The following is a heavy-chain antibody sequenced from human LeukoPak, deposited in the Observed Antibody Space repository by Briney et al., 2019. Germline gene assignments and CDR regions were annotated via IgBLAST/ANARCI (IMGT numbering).Heavy chain of an antibody. CDR1: GFTVSSNY. CDR3: ARVPNYYDSSGYYYPYYGMDV. CDR2: IYSGGST. J-gene: IGHJ6*02. V-gene: IGHV3-66*01. D-gene: IGHD3-22*01. Sequence: GGSLRLSCAASGFTVSSNYMSWVRQAPGKGLEWVSVIYSGGSTYYADSVKGRFTISRDNSKNTLYLQMNSLRAEDTAVYYCARVPNYYDSSGYYYPYYGMDVWGQGTTVTVSS.